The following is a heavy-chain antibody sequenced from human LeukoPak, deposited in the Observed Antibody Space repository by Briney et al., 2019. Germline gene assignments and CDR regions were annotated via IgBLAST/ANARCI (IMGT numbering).Heavy chain of an antibody. J-gene: IGHJ3*01. CDR1: GGSFSGYY. CDR3: ARGRLYSSSWYGFAPAAFDV. V-gene: IGHV4-34*01. CDR2: INHSGST. Sequence: SETLSLTCAVYGGSFSGYYWSWIRQPPGKGLEWIGEINHSGSTNYNPSLKSRVTISVDTSKNQFSLKLSSVTAADTAVYYCARGRLYSSSWYGFAPAAFDVWGQGTMVTVSS. D-gene: IGHD6-13*01.